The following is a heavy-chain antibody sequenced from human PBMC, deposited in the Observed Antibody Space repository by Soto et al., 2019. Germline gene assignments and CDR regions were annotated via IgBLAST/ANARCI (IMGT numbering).Heavy chain of an antibody. CDR3: GRAEGVFGSANILLAY. CDR2: LYYSGST. J-gene: IGHJ4*02. V-gene: IGHV4-59*01. D-gene: IGHD2-15*01. CDR1: EGYIGGFG. Sequence: QSVRWSVVEGYIGGFGGSRIRQTKGKGLEWIGYLYYSGSTNYNPSLKSRVTISVDTSKTQFSLKLNSVTAADTAVYYCGRAEGVFGSANILLAYWGQGTLVPVSP.